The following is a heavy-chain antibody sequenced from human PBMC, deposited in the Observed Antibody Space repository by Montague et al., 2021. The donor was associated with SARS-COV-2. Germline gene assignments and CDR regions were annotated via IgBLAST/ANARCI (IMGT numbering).Heavy chain of an antibody. CDR2: TYYGSKWYN. J-gene: IGHJ6*02. CDR3: ARDTRIQLWFDRDYYYGMDV. V-gene: IGHV6-1*01. CDR1: XDSVSSNSSA. Sequence: CAISXDSVSSNSSAWNWIRRSPSRGLEWLGRTYYGSKWYNDYAVSVKSRITINPDTSKNQFSLQLNSVTPEDAAVYYCARDTRIQLWFDRDYYYGMDVWGQGTTVTVSS. D-gene: IGHD5-18*01.